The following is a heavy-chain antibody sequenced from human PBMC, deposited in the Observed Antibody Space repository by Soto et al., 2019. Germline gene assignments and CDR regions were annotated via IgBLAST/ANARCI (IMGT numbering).Heavy chain of an antibody. CDR3: ARDPRGIAAALDY. D-gene: IGHD6-13*01. CDR1: GYTFTGYY. J-gene: IGHJ4*02. CDR2: INPNSGGT. V-gene: IGHV1-2*02. Sequence: ASVKVSCKASGYTFTGYYMHWVRQAPGQGREWMGWINPNSGGTNYAQKFRGRVTMTRDTSISTAYMELSRLRSDDTAVYYCARDPRGIAAALDYWGQGTLVTVSS.